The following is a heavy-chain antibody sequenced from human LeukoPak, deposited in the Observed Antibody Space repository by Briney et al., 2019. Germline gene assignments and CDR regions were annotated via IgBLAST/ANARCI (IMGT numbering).Heavy chain of an antibody. D-gene: IGHD3-22*01. J-gene: IGHJ4*02. CDR3: ARALYDSSGYYFDY. CDR1: GFTFSRYW. Sequence: PGGSLRLSCAASGFTFSRYWMSWVRQAPGKGLEWVANIKQDGSEKYYVDSVKGRFTISRDNAKNSLYLQMNTLRAEDTAVYYCARALYDSSGYYFDYWGQGTLVTVSS. V-gene: IGHV3-7*01. CDR2: IKQDGSEK.